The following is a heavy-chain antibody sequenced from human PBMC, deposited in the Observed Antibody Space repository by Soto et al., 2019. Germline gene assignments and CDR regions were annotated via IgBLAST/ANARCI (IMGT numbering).Heavy chain of an antibody. CDR1: GFTFSSYC. Sequence: GGSLRLSCAASGFTFSSYCMHWVRQAPGKGLEWVAVISYDGSNKYYADSVKGRFTISRDNSKNTLYLQMNSLRAEDTAVYYCAKDREPYCSSTSCSSSGMDVWGQGTTVTVS. J-gene: IGHJ6*02. D-gene: IGHD2-2*01. V-gene: IGHV3-30*18. CDR2: ISYDGSNK. CDR3: AKDREPYCSSTSCSSSGMDV.